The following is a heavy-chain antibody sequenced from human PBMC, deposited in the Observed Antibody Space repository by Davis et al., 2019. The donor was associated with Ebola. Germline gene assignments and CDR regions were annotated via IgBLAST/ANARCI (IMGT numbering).Heavy chain of an antibody. V-gene: IGHV3-23*01. Sequence: GGSLRLSCAASGFTFSSYAMSWVRQAPGKGLEWVSAISGSGGSTYYADSVKGRFTISRDNSKNTLYLQMNSLRAEDTAVYYCAKDWIFGVVSTYYFDYWGQGTTVTVSS. D-gene: IGHD3-3*01. CDR1: GFTFSSYA. J-gene: IGHJ4*03. CDR3: AKDWIFGVVSTYYFDY. CDR2: ISGSGGST.